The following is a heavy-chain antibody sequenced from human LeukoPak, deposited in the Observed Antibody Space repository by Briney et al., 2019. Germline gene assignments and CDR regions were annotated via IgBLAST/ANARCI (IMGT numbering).Heavy chain of an antibody. CDR1: GGSISSYY. CDR3: AREAIFGVVISQFDY. Sequence: SETLSLTCTVSGGSISSYYWSWIRQPAGKGLEWIGRIYTSGSTNYDPSLKSRVTMSVDTSKNQFSLKLSSVTAADTAVYYCAREAIFGVVISQFDYWGQGTLVTVSS. D-gene: IGHD3-3*01. CDR2: IYTSGST. J-gene: IGHJ4*02. V-gene: IGHV4-4*07.